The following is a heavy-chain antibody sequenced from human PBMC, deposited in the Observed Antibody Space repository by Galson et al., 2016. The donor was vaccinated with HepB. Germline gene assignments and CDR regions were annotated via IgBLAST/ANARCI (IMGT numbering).Heavy chain of an antibody. V-gene: IGHV3-48*04. CDR1: GFTFRSYS. CDR2: ISGSGTTI. D-gene: IGHD3-16*01. Sequence: SLRLSCAASGFTFRSYSMNWVRQAPGKGLEHITNISGSGTTIFYADSVKRRFTVSRDNGRNSVSLQMNSLTVADTAVYYCARDSISNGRHGEGVDSWGQGTLVTVSS. CDR3: ARDSISNGRHGEGVDS. J-gene: IGHJ5*01.